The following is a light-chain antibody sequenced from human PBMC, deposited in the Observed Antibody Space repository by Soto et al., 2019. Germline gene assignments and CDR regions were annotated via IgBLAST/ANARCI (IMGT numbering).Light chain of an antibody. CDR1: SGHSSYI. V-gene: IGLV4-60*02. CDR3: ETWDSNTRV. CDR2: LEGSGSY. J-gene: IGLJ3*02. Sequence: QSVLTQSSSASASLGSSVKLTCTLSSGHSSYIIAWHQQQPGKAPRYLMKLEGSGSYNKGSGVPDRFSGSSSGADRYLTISHLPFEEEADYYCETWDSNTRVFGGGTKLTVL.